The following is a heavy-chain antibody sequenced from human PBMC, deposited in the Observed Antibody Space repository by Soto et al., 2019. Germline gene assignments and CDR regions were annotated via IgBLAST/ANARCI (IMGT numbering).Heavy chain of an antibody. Sequence: EMQLVESGGGLVQPGGSLRLSCAASGFIFSNYWMSWVRQAPGKGLEWVANIKQDGSEKYFVDSVQGRFTISRDNAKDSLYLQMNNLRAEDTAVYYCARDRYCGADCYDAFDIWGQGTMVTVSS. D-gene: IGHD2-21*02. CDR3: ARDRYCGADCYDAFDI. CDR2: IKQDGSEK. J-gene: IGHJ3*02. V-gene: IGHV3-7*01. CDR1: GFIFSNYW.